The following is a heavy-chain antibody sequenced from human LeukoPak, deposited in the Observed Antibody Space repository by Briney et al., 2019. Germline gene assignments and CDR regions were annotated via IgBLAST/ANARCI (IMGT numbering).Heavy chain of an antibody. CDR3: AREGFWSGYPYYYYYMDV. CDR2: ISSSSSYI. D-gene: IGHD3-3*01. CDR1: GFSSSNYW. Sequence: PGGSLRLSCVASGFSSSNYWMNWVRQAPGKGLEWVSSISSSSSYIYYADSVKGRFTISRDNAKNSLYLQMNSLRAEDTAVYYCAREGFWSGYPYYYYYMDVWGKGTTVTVSS. J-gene: IGHJ6*03. V-gene: IGHV3-21*01.